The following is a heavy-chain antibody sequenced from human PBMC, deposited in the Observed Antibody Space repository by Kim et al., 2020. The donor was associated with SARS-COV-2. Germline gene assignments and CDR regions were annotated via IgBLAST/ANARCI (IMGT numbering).Heavy chain of an antibody. CDR3: ARGWVMTTVVKVPFDY. D-gene: IGHD4-17*01. V-gene: IGHV3-11*01. J-gene: IGHJ4*02. Sequence: SGKGRLPIPSDNAKNSLYLQMNSLRAEDTAVYYCARGWVMTTVVKVPFDYWGQGTLVTVSS.